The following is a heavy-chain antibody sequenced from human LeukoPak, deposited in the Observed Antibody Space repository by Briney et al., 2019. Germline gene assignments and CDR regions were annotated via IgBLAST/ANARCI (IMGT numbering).Heavy chain of an antibody. V-gene: IGHV3-23*01. D-gene: IGHD5-24*01. CDR2: IRADAVTT. J-gene: IGHJ4*02. CDR1: GFTFSSHG. CDR3: VKDDGWVQYAN. Sequence: PGGSLRLSCAASGFTFSSHGMNWVRQAPGKGLEWVSGIRADAVTTYYADSVKGRFIISRDNSKNTVYLQMNSLSAEDAAVYYCVKDDGWVQYANWGQGTLVTVSS.